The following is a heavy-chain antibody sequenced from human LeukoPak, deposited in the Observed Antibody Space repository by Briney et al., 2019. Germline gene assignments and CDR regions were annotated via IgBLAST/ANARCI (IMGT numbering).Heavy chain of an antibody. CDR3: AREQRGGLNGSLGGLFASYHTYYYMDV. J-gene: IGHJ6*03. CDR2: INPNDGAT. V-gene: IGHV1-46*01. CDR1: GYTFTMYY. Sequence: ASVKVSCKASGYTFTMYYIHWVRQAPGQGLEWMGMINPNDGATTYTQRFQGRVTMTRDMSTTTVYMDLRSLRSEDTAVYFCAREQRGGLNGSLGGLFASYHTYYYMDVWGRGTTVTVSS. D-gene: IGHD3-16*01.